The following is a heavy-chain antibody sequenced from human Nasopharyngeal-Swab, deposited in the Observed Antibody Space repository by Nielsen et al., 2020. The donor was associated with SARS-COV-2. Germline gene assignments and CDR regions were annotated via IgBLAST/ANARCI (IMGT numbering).Heavy chain of an antibody. D-gene: IGHD6-19*01. CDR1: GFTFSDYY. CDR2: ISSSSSDT. V-gene: IGHV3-11*06. J-gene: IGHJ4*02. CDR3: GRYSSGWNFDY. Sequence: GGSLRLSCAASGFTFSDYYMSWIRQPPGKGLEWVSYISSSSSDTNYADSVKGRFIISRDTAKNSLYLQMTSRRAEDTAVYYCGRYSSGWNFDYWGQGILVTVSS.